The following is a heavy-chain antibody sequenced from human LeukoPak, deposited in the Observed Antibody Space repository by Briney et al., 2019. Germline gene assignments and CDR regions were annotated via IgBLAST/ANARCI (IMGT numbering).Heavy chain of an antibody. CDR1: GGSISSSSYY. Sequence: PSETLSPTCTVSGGSISSSSYYWGWIRQPPGKGLEWIGSIYYSGSTYYNPSLKSRVTISVDTSKNQFSLKLSSVTAADTAVYYCAGMSYVRPFDPWGQGTLVTVSS. CDR3: AGMSYVRPFDP. CDR2: IYYSGST. J-gene: IGHJ5*02. D-gene: IGHD3-16*01. V-gene: IGHV4-39*01.